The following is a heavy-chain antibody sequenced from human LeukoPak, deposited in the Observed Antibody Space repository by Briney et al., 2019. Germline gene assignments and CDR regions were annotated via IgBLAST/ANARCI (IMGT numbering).Heavy chain of an antibody. CDR1: GGTFSSYA. J-gene: IGHJ4*02. Sequence: GSAVKFSCKASGGTFSSYAIRWVRQAPGQGLEGMGRIIPIFGTANYAQKFHGRLTITTDESTSTAYMELSSLRSEDTAVYYCAREALTGDYYDSSGPTHIDYWGQGTLVTVSS. D-gene: IGHD3-22*01. CDR3: AREALTGDYYDSSGPTHIDY. V-gene: IGHV1-69*05. CDR2: IIPIFGTA.